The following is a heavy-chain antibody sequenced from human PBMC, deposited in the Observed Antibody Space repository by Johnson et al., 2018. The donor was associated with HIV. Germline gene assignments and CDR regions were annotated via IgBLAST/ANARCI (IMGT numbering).Heavy chain of an antibody. CDR2: ISSGSTP. J-gene: IGHJ3*02. V-gene: IGHV3-53*01. Sequence: VQLVESGGGLIQPGGSLRLSCAASGFTVGNEYMIWVRQTPGRGLDWVSLISSGSTPYYADVVKGRFTISRDNTKNTLYLHMNSLRAEDTAVYYCARDRDAFDIWGQGTAVTVSS. CDR3: ARDRDAFDI. CDR1: GFTVGNEY.